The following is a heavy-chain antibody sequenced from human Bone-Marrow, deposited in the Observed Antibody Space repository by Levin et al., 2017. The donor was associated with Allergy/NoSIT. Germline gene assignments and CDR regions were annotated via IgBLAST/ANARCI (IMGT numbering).Heavy chain of an antibody. Sequence: GASVKVSCAASGFSSSSYWMSWVRQAPGKGLEWVANIKEDGSQEYYADSVKGRFSISRENGKNTLFLQMNSLRAEDTAVYYCARDVHVDFWSGSSYFDYWGQGTLVTVSS. D-gene: IGHD3-3*01. V-gene: IGHV3-7*03. J-gene: IGHJ4*02. CDR2: IKEDGSQE. CDR3: ARDVHVDFWSGSSYFDY. CDR1: GFSSSSYW.